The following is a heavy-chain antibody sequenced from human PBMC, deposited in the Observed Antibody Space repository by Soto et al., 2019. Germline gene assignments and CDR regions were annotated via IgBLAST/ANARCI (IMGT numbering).Heavy chain of an antibody. V-gene: IGHV1-24*01. J-gene: IGHJ6*02. D-gene: IGHD3-9*01. CDR1: GYTLTELS. Sequence: ASVKVSCKVSGYTLTELSMHWVRQAPGKGLEWMGGFDPEDGETIYAQKFQGRVTMTEDTSTDTAYMELSSLRSEDTAVYYCATGVLRYFDWLGNPYYYYGMDVWGQGTTVTV. CDR3: ATGVLRYFDWLGNPYYYYGMDV. CDR2: FDPEDGET.